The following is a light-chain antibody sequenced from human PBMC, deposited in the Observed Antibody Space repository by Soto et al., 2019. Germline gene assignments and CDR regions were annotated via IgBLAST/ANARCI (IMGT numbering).Light chain of an antibody. CDR1: SSDVGGYNY. CDR3: CSYAGTSLCV. Sequence: QSVLTQPRSVSGSPGQSVTISCTGTSSDVGGYNYVSWYQQHPGKAPKLVIYDVSKRPSGVPDRFSGATSGNTASLTISGLQAGDEADYYCCSYAGTSLCVFGGGTKLTVL. V-gene: IGLV2-11*01. J-gene: IGLJ3*02. CDR2: DVS.